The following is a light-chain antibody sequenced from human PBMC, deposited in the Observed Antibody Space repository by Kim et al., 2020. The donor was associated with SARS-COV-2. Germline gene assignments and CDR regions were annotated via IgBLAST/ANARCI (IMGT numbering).Light chain of an antibody. CDR3: VVYMGSGISV. V-gene: IGLV8-61*01. CDR2: NTN. Sequence: QTVVTQEPSFSVSPGGTVTLTCGLSSGSLSTNYYPAWYQQTPGQAPRTLIYNTNTRSSGVPDRFSGSILGNKAALTITGAQADDESDYYCVVYMGSGISVFGGGTKLTVL. J-gene: IGLJ3*02. CDR1: SGSLSTNYY.